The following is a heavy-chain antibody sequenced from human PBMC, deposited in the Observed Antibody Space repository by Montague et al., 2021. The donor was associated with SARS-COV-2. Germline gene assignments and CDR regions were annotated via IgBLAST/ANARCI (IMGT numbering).Heavy chain of an antibody. Sequence: SETLSLTCAVSGGSISSSNRWSWFSQPPGKGLEWFVEIYHSGSTNYNPSLKSRVTIIVDKSKNQFSLKLSSVTAADTAVYYCARMALASSSSDFDYWGQGTLVTVSS. CDR2: IYHSGST. CDR3: ARMALASSSSDFDY. V-gene: IGHV4-4*02. CDR1: GGSISSSNR. D-gene: IGHD6-6*01. J-gene: IGHJ4*02.